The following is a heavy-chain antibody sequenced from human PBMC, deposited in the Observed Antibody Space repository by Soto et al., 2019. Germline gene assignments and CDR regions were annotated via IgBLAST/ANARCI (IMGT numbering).Heavy chain of an antibody. J-gene: IGHJ5*02. D-gene: IGHD2-2*01. CDR1: GYSFSTYW. CDR3: VRHLRTSRTPGFDP. V-gene: IGHV5-51*01. Sequence: PGESLKISCKGFGYSFSTYWIGWVRQMPGKGLEWMGIIYPDDSDTRYSPSFQDQITISVDKSISTAFLQWSSLKASDTAMYYCVRHLRTSRTPGFDPWGQGTQVTVSS. CDR2: IYPDDSDT.